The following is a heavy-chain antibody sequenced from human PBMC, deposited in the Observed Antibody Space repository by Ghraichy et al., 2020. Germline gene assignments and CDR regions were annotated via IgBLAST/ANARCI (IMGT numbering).Heavy chain of an antibody. Sequence: GSLRLSCAVYGGSFSGYYWSWIRQPPGKGLEWIGEINHSGSTNYNPSLKSRVTISVDTSKNQFSLKLSSVTAADTAVYYCARGDDVVVAATGAFDIWGQGTMVTVSS. CDR2: INHSGST. J-gene: IGHJ3*02. CDR1: GGSFSGYY. CDR3: ARGDDVVVAATGAFDI. D-gene: IGHD2-15*01. V-gene: IGHV4-34*01.